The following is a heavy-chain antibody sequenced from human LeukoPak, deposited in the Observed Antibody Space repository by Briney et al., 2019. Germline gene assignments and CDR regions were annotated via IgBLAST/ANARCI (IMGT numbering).Heavy chain of an antibody. V-gene: IGHV4-30-4*01. CDR1: GGSISSGDYY. J-gene: IGHJ4*02. Sequence: SETLSLTCTVSGGSISSGDYYWSWIRQLPGEGLEWIGYIYYSGSTYYNPSLRSRVTISVDTSKNQFSLKLSSVTAADTAVYYCARNTGGSGYSYGYFDYWGQGTLVTVSS. D-gene: IGHD3-22*01. CDR3: ARNTGGSGYSYGYFDY. CDR2: IYYSGST.